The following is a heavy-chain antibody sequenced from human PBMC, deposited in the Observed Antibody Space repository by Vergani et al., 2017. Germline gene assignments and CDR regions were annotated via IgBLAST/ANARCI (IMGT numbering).Heavy chain of an antibody. J-gene: IGHJ3*02. D-gene: IGHD4-17*01. CDR1: GGSISSYY. V-gene: IGHV4-59*08. CDR3: ARHVAYGEYVDAFDI. CDR2: IYYSGST. Sequence: QVQLQESGPGLVKPSETLSLTCTVSGGSISSYYWSWIRQPPGKGLEWIGYIYYSGSTNYNPSLKSRVTISVDTSKNQFSLKLSSVTAADTAGYYCARHVAYGEYVDAFDIWGQGTMVTVSS.